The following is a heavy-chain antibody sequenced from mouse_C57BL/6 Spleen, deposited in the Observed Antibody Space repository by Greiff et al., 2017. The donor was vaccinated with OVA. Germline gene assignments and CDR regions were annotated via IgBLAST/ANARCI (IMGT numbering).Heavy chain of an antibody. D-gene: IGHD2-3*01. J-gene: IGHJ3*01. Sequence: VKLVESGPGLVQPSQSLSITCTVSGFSLTSYGVHWVRQSPGKGLEWLGVIWSGGSTDYNAAFISRLSISKDNSKSQVFFKMNSLQADDTAIYYCARNGDDGYYAWFAYWGQGTLVTVSA. CDR1: GFSLTSYG. CDR2: IWSGGST. CDR3: ARNGDDGYYAWFAY. V-gene: IGHV2-2*01.